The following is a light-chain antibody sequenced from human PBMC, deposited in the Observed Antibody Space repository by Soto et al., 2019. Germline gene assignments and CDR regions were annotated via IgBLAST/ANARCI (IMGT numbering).Light chain of an antibody. CDR3: QQSSNWPRT. CDR1: QFVSNS. CDR2: GAS. J-gene: IGKJ1*01. Sequence: EIVMTQSPATLSVSPGERVTLSCRASQFVSNSLAWYQQRPGQPPRLLIYGASTRAAGISERFSGSGSGTEFTFTISSLRSEDFAVYYCQQSSNWPRTFGQGTKVDIK. V-gene: IGKV3-15*01.